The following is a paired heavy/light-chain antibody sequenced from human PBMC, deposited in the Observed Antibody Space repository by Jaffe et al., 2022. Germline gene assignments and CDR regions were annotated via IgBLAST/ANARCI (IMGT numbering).Heavy chain of an antibody. CDR2: SRNKDNSYST. CDR3: TRGYRSGGHDMEDY. D-gene: IGHD2-15*01. CDR1: GFTFSDHY. V-gene: IGHV3-72*01. Sequence: EVHLVESGGGLVPPGGSLRLSCAVSGFTFSDHYMNWVRQAPGKGLEWVGRSRNKDNSYSTEYAASVKGRFTISRDESKNSLYLQMNNLKTEDTAVYYCTRGYRSGGHDMEDYWGQGSLVTVSS. J-gene: IGHJ4*02.
Light chain of an antibody. CDR1: RGISGS. CDR2: AAS. CDR3: QQATGYPIT. V-gene: IGKV1-9*01. Sequence: DIQLTQSPSFLSASVGDRVTITCRASRGISGSLVWYQQKPGKAPQVLIYAASTLQSGVPSRFGGSGSGTEFTLTISSLQPEDFATYYCQQATGYPITFGQGTRLEIK. J-gene: IGKJ5*01.